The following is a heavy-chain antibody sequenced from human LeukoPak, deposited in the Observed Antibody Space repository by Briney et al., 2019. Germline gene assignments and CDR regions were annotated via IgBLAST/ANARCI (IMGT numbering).Heavy chain of an antibody. V-gene: IGHV3-53*05. J-gene: IGHJ4*02. CDR3: DCSSTSCYAAGDY. CDR1: GFSVRTTF. Sequence: PGGSLRLSCVASGFSVRTTFMSWVRQAPGKGLQWVSVLYTGGGTDYADSVKGRFTISRDNSRNTLYLQMNSLRTEDTAVYYCDCSSTSCYAAGDYWGQGTLVTVSS. CDR2: LYTGGGT. D-gene: IGHD2-2*01.